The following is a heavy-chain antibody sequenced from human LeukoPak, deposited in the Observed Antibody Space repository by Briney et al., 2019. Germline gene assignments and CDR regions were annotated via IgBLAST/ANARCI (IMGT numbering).Heavy chain of an antibody. Sequence: GGSLRLSCAASGFTFSSYAMSWVRQAPWKGLEWVSAISASGTSTYYADSVKGRFTISRDNSKNTLYLQMNSLRAEDTAVYYCAKGLRFLEWLFDAFDYWGQGTLVTVSS. D-gene: IGHD3-3*01. CDR3: AKGLRFLEWLFDAFDY. CDR2: ISASGTST. CDR1: GFTFSSYA. J-gene: IGHJ4*02. V-gene: IGHV3-23*01.